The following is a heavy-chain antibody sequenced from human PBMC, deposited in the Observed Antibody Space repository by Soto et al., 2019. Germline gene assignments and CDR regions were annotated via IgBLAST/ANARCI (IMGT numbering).Heavy chain of an antibody. Sequence: QVQLQQWGAGLLKPSETLSLTCAVYGGSFSGYYWSWIRQPPGKGLEWIGEINHSGSTNYNPSLSSLVTISVDTSKNHFSLKLSSVTDADTAVYYCARKRWSPRTLWFDPWGQGTLVTVSS. CDR2: INHSGST. V-gene: IGHV4-34*01. CDR1: GGSFSGYY. CDR3: ARKRWSPRTLWFDP. D-gene: IGHD2-15*01. J-gene: IGHJ5*02.